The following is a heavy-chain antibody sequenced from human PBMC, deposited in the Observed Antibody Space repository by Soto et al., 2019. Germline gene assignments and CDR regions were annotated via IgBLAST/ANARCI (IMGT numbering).Heavy chain of an antibody. CDR2: LNPSGGAS. CDR1: GYPFITSTTYY. D-gene: IGHD2-15*01. CDR3: ARVPYDTTGYYAF. Sequence: GASVKVSCKASGYPFITSTTYYMHWVRQAPGQGFEWMGMLNPSGGASSYAQKFQGRVTMTWDTSTTTLYMELSSLRSDDTAVYYCARVPYDTTGYYAFWGQGTLVTVSS. V-gene: IGHV1-46*01. J-gene: IGHJ4*02.